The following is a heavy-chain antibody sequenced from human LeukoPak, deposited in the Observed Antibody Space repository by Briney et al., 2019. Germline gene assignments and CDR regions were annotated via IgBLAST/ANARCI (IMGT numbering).Heavy chain of an antibody. D-gene: IGHD5-24*01. CDR2: IIPIFGTA. CDR3: ARGSTSYGYNYDFRDYYFDY. Sequence: ASVKVSCRASGGTFSSYAISWVRQAPGQGLEWMGGIIPIFGTANYAQKFQGRVTITADESTSTAYMELSSLRSEDTAVYYCARGSTSYGYNYDFRDYYFDYWGQGTLVTVSS. CDR1: GGTFSSYA. J-gene: IGHJ4*02. V-gene: IGHV1-69*13.